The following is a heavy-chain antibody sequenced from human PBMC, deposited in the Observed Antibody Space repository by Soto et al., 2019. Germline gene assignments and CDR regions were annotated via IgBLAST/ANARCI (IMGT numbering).Heavy chain of an antibody. CDR2: INHSGST. J-gene: IGHJ6*03. CDR3: ARSLGCSGGSCYYYYYYMDV. CDR1: GGSVSSGSYY. D-gene: IGHD2-15*01. V-gene: IGHV4-39*07. Sequence: SETLSLTCTVSGGSVSSGSYYWSWIRQPPGKGLEWIGEINHSGSTNYNPSLKSRVTISVDTSKNQFSLKLSSVTAADTAVYYCARSLGCSGGSCYYYYYYMDVWGKGTTVTVSS.